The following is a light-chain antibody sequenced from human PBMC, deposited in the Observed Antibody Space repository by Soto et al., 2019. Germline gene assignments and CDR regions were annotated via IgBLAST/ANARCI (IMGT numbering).Light chain of an antibody. J-gene: IGKJ5*01. Sequence: EIVLTQSPATLSLSPGERATLSCRASQSVSSYLAWYQQKPGQAPRLLIYGASDRATGIPARFSGSGSGTDFTRTISSLEPEDFAVYYCQQRSDWPPFTFGHGTRLEIK. CDR2: GAS. CDR1: QSVSSY. CDR3: QQRSDWPPFT. V-gene: IGKV3-11*01.